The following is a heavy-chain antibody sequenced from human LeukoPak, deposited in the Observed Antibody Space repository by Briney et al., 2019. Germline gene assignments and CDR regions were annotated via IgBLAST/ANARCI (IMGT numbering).Heavy chain of an antibody. J-gene: IGHJ3*02. CDR2: IYHSGST. V-gene: IGHV4-30-2*01. CDR1: GGSISSGGYY. CDR3: ARAPEYYYDSSGYFQGAFDI. D-gene: IGHD3-22*01. Sequence: SQTLSLTCTVSGGSISSGGYYWSWIRQPPGKGLEWIGYIYHSGSTYYNPSLKSRVTISVDRSKNQFSLRLSSVTAADTAVYYCARAPEYYYDSSGYFQGAFDIWGQGTMVTVSS.